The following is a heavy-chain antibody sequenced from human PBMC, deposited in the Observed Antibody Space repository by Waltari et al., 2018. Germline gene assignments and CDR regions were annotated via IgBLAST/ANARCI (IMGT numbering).Heavy chain of an antibody. Sequence: QVQLVQSGAEVKKPGASVKVSCKASGYTFTGYYMHWVRQAPGQGLEWRGWINPNSGGTNYGRKFQSRVTMTRDTSSRTAYMELSRLRSDDTAVYYCARGQYYYDSSGYYHGFDYWGQGTLVTVAS. V-gene: IGHV1-2*02. CDR1: GYTFTGYY. CDR2: INPNSGGT. D-gene: IGHD3-22*01. J-gene: IGHJ4*02. CDR3: ARGQYYYDSSGYYHGFDY.